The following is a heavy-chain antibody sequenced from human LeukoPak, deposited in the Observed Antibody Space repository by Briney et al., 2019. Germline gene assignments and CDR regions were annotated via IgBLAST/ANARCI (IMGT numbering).Heavy chain of an antibody. Sequence: GGSLRLSCAASGFTFSSYSMNWVRQAPGKGLEWVSSISSSSSRIYYADSVKGRFTISRDNAKNSLYLQMNSLRAEDTAVYYCARDLSSGWYGYYYYYGMDVWGQGTTVTVSS. CDR3: ARDLSSGWYGYYYYYGMDV. V-gene: IGHV3-21*01. CDR2: ISSSSSRI. CDR1: GFTFSSYS. J-gene: IGHJ6*02. D-gene: IGHD6-19*01.